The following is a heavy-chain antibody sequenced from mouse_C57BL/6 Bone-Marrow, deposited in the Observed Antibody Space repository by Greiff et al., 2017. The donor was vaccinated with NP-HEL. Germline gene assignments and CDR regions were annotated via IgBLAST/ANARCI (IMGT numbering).Heavy chain of an antibody. Sequence: QVHVKQSGAELAKPGASVKLSCKASGYTFTSYWMHWVKQRPGQGLEWIGYINPSSGYTKYNQKFKDKATLTADKSSSTAYMQLSSLTYEDSAVYYCARVITTVVARNAMDYWGQGTSVTVAS. D-gene: IGHD1-1*01. J-gene: IGHJ4*01. CDR2: INPSSGYT. CDR1: GYTFTSYW. V-gene: IGHV1-7*01. CDR3: ARVITTVVARNAMDY.